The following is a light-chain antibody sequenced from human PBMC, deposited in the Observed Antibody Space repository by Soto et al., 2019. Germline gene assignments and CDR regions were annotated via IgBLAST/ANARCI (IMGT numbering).Light chain of an antibody. V-gene: IGLV8-61*01. Sequence: VVTQEPSFSVSPGGTVTLTCGLSSGSVSTGHFPSWYQQTPGQAPRTLIYDTNSRSSGVPDRFSGSILGTKAALTITGAQADDESDYYCVLYMGGGTYVFGVGTKLTVL. CDR3: VLYMGGGTYV. CDR2: DTN. CDR1: SGSVSTGHF. J-gene: IGLJ1*01.